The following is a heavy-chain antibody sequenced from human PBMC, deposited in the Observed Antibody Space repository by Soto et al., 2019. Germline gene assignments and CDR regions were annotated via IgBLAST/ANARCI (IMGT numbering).Heavy chain of an antibody. CDR1: GGSISSYY. J-gene: IGHJ6*04. Sequence: SETLSLTCTVSGGSISSYYWSWIRQPPGKGLEWIGYIYYSGSTNYNPSLKGRVTISVDTSRNQFSLKLSSVTAADTAVYYCARQAGALRDYSWGVWGKGTTVTVSS. CDR2: IYYSGST. V-gene: IGHV4-59*08. CDR3: ARQAGALRDYSWGV. D-gene: IGHD4-17*01.